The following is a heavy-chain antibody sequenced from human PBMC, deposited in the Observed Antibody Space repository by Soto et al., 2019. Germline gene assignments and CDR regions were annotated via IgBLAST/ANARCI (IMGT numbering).Heavy chain of an antibody. CDR2: IQSKTDGGTT. V-gene: IGHV3-15*07. CDR3: STDHRYYDSSTYYYRGRGMDV. J-gene: IGHJ6*02. Sequence: GGSLRLSCASSGFTFSNAWMNLVRQAPGKGLEWVGRIQSKTDGGTTDYAAPVKGRFTISRDDSKNTLYLQMNSLKTEDTAVYYCSTDHRYYDSSTYYYRGRGMDVWGQGTTVTVSS. D-gene: IGHD3-22*01. CDR1: GFTFSNAW.